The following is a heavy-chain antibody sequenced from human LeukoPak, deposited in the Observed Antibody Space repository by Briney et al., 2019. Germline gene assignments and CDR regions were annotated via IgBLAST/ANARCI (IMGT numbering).Heavy chain of an antibody. D-gene: IGHD6-13*01. Sequence: MASETLSLTCTVSGGSISSYYWSWIRQPPGKGLEWIGSIYYSGSTYYNPSLKSRVTISVDTSKNQFSLKLSSVTAADTAIYYCARVPSSSWYLGYFDYWGQGTLVTVSS. CDR2: IYYSGST. CDR1: GGSISSYY. V-gene: IGHV4-59*12. J-gene: IGHJ4*02. CDR3: ARVPSSSWYLGYFDY.